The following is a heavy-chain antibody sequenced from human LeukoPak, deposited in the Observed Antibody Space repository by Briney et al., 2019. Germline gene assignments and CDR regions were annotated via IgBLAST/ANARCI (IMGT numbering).Heavy chain of an antibody. CDR1: GGSFSGYY. CDR2: INHSGST. Sequence: SETLSLTCAVYGGSFSGYYWSWIRQPPGKGLEWIGEINHSGSTNYNPSLKSRVTISVDTSKNQFSLKLSSVTAADTAVYYCARAFNVYQLPHNWFDPWGQGTLVTVSS. V-gene: IGHV4-34*01. D-gene: IGHD2-2*01. CDR3: ARAFNVYQLPHNWFDP. J-gene: IGHJ5*02.